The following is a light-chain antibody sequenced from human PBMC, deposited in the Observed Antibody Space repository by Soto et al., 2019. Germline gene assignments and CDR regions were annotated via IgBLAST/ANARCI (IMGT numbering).Light chain of an antibody. CDR1: QSVRRN. J-gene: IGKJ1*01. CDR3: QQYNNWPGT. CDR2: GAS. Sequence: EIMMTQSPATLSVAPGERSTLSCRASQSVRRNLAWYQQKPGQAPRLLFYGASTRATGIPARFSGSGSGTEFTLTISSLQSEDFAVYYCQQYNNWPGTFGQGTKVEIK. V-gene: IGKV3-15*01.